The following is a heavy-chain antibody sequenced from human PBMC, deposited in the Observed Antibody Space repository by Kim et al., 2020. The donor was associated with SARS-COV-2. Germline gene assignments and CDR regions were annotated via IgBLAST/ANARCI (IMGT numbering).Heavy chain of an antibody. CDR3: ARAGFGGGTIFFYS. CDR1: GFTFSNYD. Sequence: GGSLRLSCAASGFTFSNYDMSWIRQAPGKGLEWVSDISSSSSYTNYADSVKGRFTISRDNAKNTLFLQMNSLRAEDTAVYYCARAGFGGGTIFFYSCRQG. V-gene: IGHV3-11*05. J-gene: IGHJ4*02. D-gene: IGHD3-16*01. CDR2: ISSSSSYT.